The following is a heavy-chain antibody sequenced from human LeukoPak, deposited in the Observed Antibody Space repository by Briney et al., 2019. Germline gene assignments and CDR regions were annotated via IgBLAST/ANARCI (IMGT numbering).Heavy chain of an antibody. CDR2: IYYSGST. Sequence: PSETLSLTCTVSGGSISSYYWSWIRQPPGKGLEWIGYIYYSGSTNYNPSLKSRVTISVDTSKNQFSLKLSSVIAADTAVYYCAKDRGLRYFDYWGQGTLVTVSS. CDR1: GGSISSYY. J-gene: IGHJ4*02. CDR3: AKDRGLRYFDY. D-gene: IGHD3-9*01. V-gene: IGHV4-59*01.